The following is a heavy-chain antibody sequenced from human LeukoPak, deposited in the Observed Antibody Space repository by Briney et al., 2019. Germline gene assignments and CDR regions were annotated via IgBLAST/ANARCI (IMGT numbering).Heavy chain of an antibody. CDR3: ARFLTAGSYYFDN. J-gene: IGHJ4*02. CDR1: GGSFSGYF. Sequence: PSETLSLTCAVYGGSFSGYFWGWIRQPPGKGLEWIGNIYHSGSTYYNPSLKSRVTLSVDTSKNHFSLRLSSMTAADTAVYYCARFLTAGSYYFDNWGQGTLVTVSS. D-gene: IGHD6-13*01. V-gene: IGHV4-34*01. CDR2: IYHSGST.